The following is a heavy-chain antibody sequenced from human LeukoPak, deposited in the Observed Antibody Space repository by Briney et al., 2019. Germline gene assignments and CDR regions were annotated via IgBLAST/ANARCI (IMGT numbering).Heavy chain of an antibody. CDR3: AKRVPYTSWSVYFDY. CDR1: GFTFSSYG. Sequence: PGGSLRLSCAASGFTFSSYGMSWVRQAPGKGLEWVSSISDDGRSTYYADSVKGRFTISKDNSKNTMYLQMHNLRAEDTAIYYCAKRVPYTSWSVYFDYWGQGTLVTVSS. V-gene: IGHV3-23*01. D-gene: IGHD1-14*01. CDR2: ISDDGRST. J-gene: IGHJ4*02.